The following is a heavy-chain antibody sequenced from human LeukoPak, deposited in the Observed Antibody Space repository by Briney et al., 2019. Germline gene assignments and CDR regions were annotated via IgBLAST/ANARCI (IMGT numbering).Heavy chain of an antibody. Sequence: GGSLILSCTASGFTFGDYGMSWFRQAPGKGLEWVGFIRSYAYGGTTEYAASVKGRFTISRDDSKSIAYLQMNSLKTEDTAMYSCTRASYYDSSGYYYRVGDYWGQGTLVTVSS. CDR3: TRASYYDSSGYYYRVGDY. CDR2: IRSYAYGGTT. J-gene: IGHJ4*02. V-gene: IGHV3-49*03. CDR1: GFTFGDYG. D-gene: IGHD3-22*01.